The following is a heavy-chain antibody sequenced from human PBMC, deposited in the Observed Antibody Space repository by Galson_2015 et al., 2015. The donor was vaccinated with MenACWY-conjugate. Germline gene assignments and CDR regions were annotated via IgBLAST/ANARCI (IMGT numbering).Heavy chain of an antibody. CDR2: IIPNLGTA. V-gene: IGHV1-69*06. CDR1: GYSFTIYS. Sequence: SVKVSCKASGYSFTIYSIHWVRQAPGQGLEWMGGIIPNLGTAKYAQKFQGRVTITADTSTSTVYMELSSLRSEDTAVFYCARSEEPVKGYCSSSSCYFFDFWGQGTLVTVSS. CDR3: ARSEEPVKGYCSSSSCYFFDF. D-gene: IGHD2-2*01. J-gene: IGHJ4*02.